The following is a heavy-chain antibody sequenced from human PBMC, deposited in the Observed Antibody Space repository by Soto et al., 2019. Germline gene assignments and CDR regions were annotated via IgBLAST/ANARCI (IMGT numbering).Heavy chain of an antibody. J-gene: IGHJ5*02. D-gene: IGHD3-22*01. CDR3: ARDRRGPDSSGYYNWFDP. Sequence: SETLSLTCTVSGGSSSSGGYYWSWIRQHPGKGLEWIGYIYYSGSTYYNPSLKSRVTISVDTSKNQFSLKLSSVTAADTAVYYCARDRRGPDSSGYYNWFDPWGQGTLVTVSS. V-gene: IGHV4-31*03. CDR2: IYYSGST. CDR1: GGSSSSGGYY.